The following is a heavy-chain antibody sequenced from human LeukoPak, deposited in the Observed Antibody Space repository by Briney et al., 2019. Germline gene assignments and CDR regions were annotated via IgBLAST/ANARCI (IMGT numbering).Heavy chain of an antibody. D-gene: IGHD4-23*01. Sequence: SETLSLTCTVSGGYISNYYWIWIRQPPGRGLEWIGYIYYSGGTNYNPSLKSRVTISVDTSKNQFSLKLSSVTAADTAVYYCARVSNDYGGNGAFHSWGQGTMVTVSS. CDR3: ARVSNDYGGNGAFHS. CDR2: IYYSGGT. J-gene: IGHJ3*02. V-gene: IGHV4-59*01. CDR1: GGYISNYY.